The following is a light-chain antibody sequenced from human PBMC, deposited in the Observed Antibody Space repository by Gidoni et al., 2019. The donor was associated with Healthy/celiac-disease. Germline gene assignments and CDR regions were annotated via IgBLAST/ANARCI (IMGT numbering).Light chain of an antibody. CDR1: KLGDKY. V-gene: IGLV3-1*01. Sequence: SYQLTQPPSVSVSPGQTASITCSGAKLGDKYACWSQQKPGQSPVLVIYQDSKRPSGSPERFSGSNSGNTATLAISGTQAMDEAYYDCQAWDSSSVVFGGGTKLTVL. J-gene: IGLJ2*01. CDR2: QDS. CDR3: QAWDSSSVV.